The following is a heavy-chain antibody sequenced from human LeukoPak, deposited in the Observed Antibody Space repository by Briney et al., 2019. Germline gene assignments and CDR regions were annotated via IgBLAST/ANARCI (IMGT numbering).Heavy chain of an antibody. V-gene: IGHV4-39*01. J-gene: IGHJ3*02. D-gene: IGHD1-26*01. Sequence: SETLSLTCTVSGGSITSSSYYWGWIRQPPGKGLEWIGSIYYSGSTYYNPSLKSRVNISVYTSKNKFSLKLNSVTAADTAVYYCARPAYRGSYYDAFDIWGQGTMVTVSS. CDR3: ARPAYRGSYYDAFDI. CDR1: GGSITSSSYY. CDR2: IYYSGST.